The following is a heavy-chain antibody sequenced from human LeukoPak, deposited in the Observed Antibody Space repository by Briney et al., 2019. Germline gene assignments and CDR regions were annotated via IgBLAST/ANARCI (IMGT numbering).Heavy chain of an antibody. CDR1: GFTFSSYA. J-gene: IGHJ6*03. D-gene: IGHD2-2*01. Sequence: GGSLRLSCAASGFTFSSYAMSWVRQAPGKGLEWVSAISGSGGSTYYADSVKGRFTISRDNSKNTLYLQMNSLRAEDTAVYYCAKDAFYCSSTSCPTMSYMDVWGKGTTVTVSS. CDR3: AKDAFYCSSTSCPTMSYMDV. V-gene: IGHV3-23*01. CDR2: ISGSGGST.